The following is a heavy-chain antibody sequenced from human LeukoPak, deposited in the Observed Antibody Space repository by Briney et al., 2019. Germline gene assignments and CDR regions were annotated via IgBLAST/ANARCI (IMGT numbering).Heavy chain of an antibody. CDR2: ISSSSSYI. V-gene: IGHV3-21*04. CDR3: ARVSAAQLPFDY. J-gene: IGHJ4*02. D-gene: IGHD6-25*01. CDR1: GFTFSSYS. Sequence: PGGSLRLSCAASGFTFSSYSMNWVRQAPGKGLEWVSSISSSSSYIYYADSVKSRFTISRDNAKNSLYLQMNSLRAEDTAVYYCARVSAAQLPFDYWGQGTLVTVSS.